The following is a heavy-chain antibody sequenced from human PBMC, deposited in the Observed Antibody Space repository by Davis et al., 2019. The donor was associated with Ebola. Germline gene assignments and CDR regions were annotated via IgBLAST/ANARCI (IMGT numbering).Heavy chain of an antibody. CDR3: TRGNDYGDYGGGY. D-gene: IGHD4-17*01. Sequence: GESLKISCTASGFTFGDYAMSWVRQAPGKGLEWVGFIRSKAYGGTTEYAASVKGRFTISRDDSKSIAYLQMNSLKTEDTAVYYCTRGNDYGDYGGGYWGQGTLVTVSS. CDR1: GFTFGDYA. J-gene: IGHJ4*02. CDR2: IRSKAYGGTT. V-gene: IGHV3-49*04.